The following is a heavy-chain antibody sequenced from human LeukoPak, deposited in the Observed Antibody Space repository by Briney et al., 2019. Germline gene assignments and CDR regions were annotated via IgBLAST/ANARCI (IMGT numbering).Heavy chain of an antibody. CDR1: GGSVSSNY. CDR3: AKSISMDFEY. CDR2: TYNGGRT. Sequence: PSETLSLTCTVSGGSVSSNYWNWIRQPAGKGLEWIGRTYNGGRTNYNPSLESRVTISIDRSKNQFSLKLTSVTAADTAVYYCAKSISMDFEYWGQGTLVTVSP. D-gene: IGHD2/OR15-2a*01. V-gene: IGHV4-4*07. J-gene: IGHJ4*02.